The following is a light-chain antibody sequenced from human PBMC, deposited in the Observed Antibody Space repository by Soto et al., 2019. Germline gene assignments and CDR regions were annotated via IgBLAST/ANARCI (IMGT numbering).Light chain of an antibody. V-gene: IGKV1-39*01. CDR1: QSIRSH. J-gene: IGKJ1*01. Sequence: DIQMTQSPSSLSASVGDRVTITCRASQSIRSHLNWYQQIPGEAPKLLIYVASSLQRGAPSRFSGSGSGTDFSLTINGLQPEDFATYYCQQSYTTPRTFGQGTKVDIK. CDR2: VAS. CDR3: QQSYTTPRT.